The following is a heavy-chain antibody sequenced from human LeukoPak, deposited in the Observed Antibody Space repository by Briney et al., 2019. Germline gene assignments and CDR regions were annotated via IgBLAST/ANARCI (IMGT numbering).Heavy chain of an antibody. CDR2: IYTSGST. J-gene: IGHJ6*03. V-gene: IGHV4-61*02. Sequence: SQTLSLTCTVSGGYISSGSYYWSWIRQPAGKGLEWIGRIYTSGSTNYNPSLKSRVTMSVDTSKNQFSLKLSSVTAADTAVYYCARVRGSTRYYYYYYMDVWGKGTTVTVSS. CDR3: ARVRGSTRYYYYYYMDV. CDR1: GGYISSGSYY. D-gene: IGHD2-2*01.